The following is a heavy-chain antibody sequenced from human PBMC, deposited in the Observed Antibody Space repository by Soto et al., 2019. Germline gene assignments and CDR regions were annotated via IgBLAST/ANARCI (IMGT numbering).Heavy chain of an antibody. CDR2: ISSSSSYI. Sequence: EVQLVESGGGLVKPGGSLRLSCAASGFTFSSYSMNWVRQAPGKGLEWVSSISSSSSYIYYADSVKGRFTISRDNAKNSLYLQMNSLRAEDTAVYYCARDPVAVAGSDSHFDYWGQGTLVTVSS. J-gene: IGHJ4*02. CDR3: ARDPVAVAGSDSHFDY. V-gene: IGHV3-21*01. CDR1: GFTFSSYS. D-gene: IGHD6-19*01.